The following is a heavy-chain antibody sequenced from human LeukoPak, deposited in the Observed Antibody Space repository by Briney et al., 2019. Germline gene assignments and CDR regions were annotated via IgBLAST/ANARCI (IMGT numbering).Heavy chain of an antibody. D-gene: IGHD2-21*02. V-gene: IGHV3-30*02. Sequence: PGGSLRLSCVASGFNFSHYDMHWVRQAPGKGLVWVAFIHIDGSNKYYAVSVKGRFTISRDNSKNTLYLQTNSLRTEDTAVYYCAKGDTSWGQGTPVTVTS. CDR1: GFNFSHYD. J-gene: IGHJ4*02. CDR2: IHIDGSNK. CDR3: AKGDTS.